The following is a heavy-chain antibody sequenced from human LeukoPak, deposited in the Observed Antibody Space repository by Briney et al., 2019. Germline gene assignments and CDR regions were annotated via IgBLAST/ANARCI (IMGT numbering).Heavy chain of an antibody. CDR3: THPAYYYGLDV. V-gene: IGHV3-73*01. J-gene: IGHJ6*04. CDR2: IKTKADNYAT. CDR1: GFTFSVSA. D-gene: IGHD6-25*01. Sequence: GGSLRLSCAASGFTFSVSAIHWVRQASGKGLEWVGRIKTKADNYATAYDASVKGRFTISRDDSKNTAYLQMNSLKIEDTAVNYCTHPAYYYGLDVWGKGTTVTVSS.